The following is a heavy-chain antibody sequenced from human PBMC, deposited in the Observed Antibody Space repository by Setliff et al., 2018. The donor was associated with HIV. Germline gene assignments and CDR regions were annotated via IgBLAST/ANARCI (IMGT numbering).Heavy chain of an antibody. CDR3: AKEAFTSGWSHYDN. Sequence: GASVKVSCKASADTFTNCLINWVRQAPGQGLEWMGWINPAYGNTEYSQKFQGRITVTGDSSASTAYMELSTMTSEDTAIYYCAKEAFTSGWSHYDNWGHGTLVTVSS. CDR1: ADTFTNCL. D-gene: IGHD2-2*01. J-gene: IGHJ4*01. V-gene: IGHV1-3*01. CDR2: INPAYGNT.